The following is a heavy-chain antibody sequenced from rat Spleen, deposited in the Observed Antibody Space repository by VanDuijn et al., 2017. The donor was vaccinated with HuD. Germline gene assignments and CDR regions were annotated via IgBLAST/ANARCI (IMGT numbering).Heavy chain of an antibody. Sequence: EVQLVESGGGLVQPGRSLRLSCAASGFTFSDYYMAWVRQAPRKVLELVATISYDGSGTYYRDSVKGRVTIARDNAKSTLYLKMDSLRSEDTATYYCARQIYYFDYWGQGVMVTVSS. CDR1: GFTFSDYY. J-gene: IGHJ2*01. CDR3: ARQIYYFDY. CDR2: ISYDGSGT. V-gene: IGHV5-7*01.